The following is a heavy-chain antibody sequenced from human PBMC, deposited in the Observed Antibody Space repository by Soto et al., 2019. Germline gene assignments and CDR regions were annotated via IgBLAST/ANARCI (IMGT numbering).Heavy chain of an antibody. Sequence: SETLSLTCTVSGASITSGSYSWSWIRQAPGKGLEWIGNIHVTGYTAFNPSLKRRVTMSVDTSKNQFSLNVNSVTAADTAVYFCASGGALRPNGHLPLAFWGQGTLVTVSS. CDR3: ASGGALRPNGHLPLAF. CDR1: GASITSGSYS. J-gene: IGHJ4*02. V-gene: IGHV4-30-2*01. D-gene: IGHD3-16*01. CDR2: IHVTGYT.